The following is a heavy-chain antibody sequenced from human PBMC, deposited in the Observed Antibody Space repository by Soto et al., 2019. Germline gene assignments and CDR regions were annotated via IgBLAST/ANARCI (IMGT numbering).Heavy chain of an antibody. CDR2: VYSTGTT. Sequence: PSETLSLTCAVSGDSVSSSDFYWTWIRQPPGKPLEWIGYVYSTGTTNCSPSLKSRVDMSVDTSENQFSLKVRSVTAADAAVYYCAGPSGPMTAIDYWGQGTLVTVSS. J-gene: IGHJ4*02. CDR1: GDSVSSSDFY. V-gene: IGHV4-61*08. D-gene: IGHD2-21*02. CDR3: AGPSGPMTAIDY.